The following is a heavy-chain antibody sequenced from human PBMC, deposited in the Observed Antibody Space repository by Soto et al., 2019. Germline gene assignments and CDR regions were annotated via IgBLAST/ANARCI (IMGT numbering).Heavy chain of an antibody. CDR3: TKGAISSFDS. J-gene: IGHJ5*01. Sequence: EEYLKISCHCTGCRFSSSGIGWVRQKPGKGLEWLGNVYPSDSDVRYSPAFEGQVTISADNSINTAYLQLLNLKASDTAIYYWTKGAISSFDSWGQGTRVTVSS. V-gene: IGHV5-51*01. CDR2: VYPSDSDV. D-gene: IGHD3-3*02. CDR1: GCRFSSSG.